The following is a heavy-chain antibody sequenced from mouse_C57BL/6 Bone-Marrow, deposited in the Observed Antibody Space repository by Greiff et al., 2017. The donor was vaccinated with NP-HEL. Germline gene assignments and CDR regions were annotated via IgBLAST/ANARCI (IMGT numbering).Heavy chain of an antibody. Sequence: EVMLVESGGGLVQPGGSLKLSCAASGFTFSDYYMYWVRQTPEKRLEWVAYISNGGGSTYYPDTVKGRFTISRDNAKNTLYLQMSRLKSEDTAMYYCARHSGGYFDYWGQGTTLTVSS. V-gene: IGHV5-12*01. D-gene: IGHD3-1*01. CDR2: ISNGGGST. J-gene: IGHJ2*01. CDR1: GFTFSDYY. CDR3: ARHSGGYFDY.